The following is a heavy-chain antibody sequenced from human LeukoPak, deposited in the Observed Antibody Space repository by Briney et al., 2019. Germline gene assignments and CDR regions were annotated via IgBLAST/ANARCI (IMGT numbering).Heavy chain of an antibody. D-gene: IGHD2-2*01. J-gene: IGHJ4*02. CDR3: ARGSIPLVVVPAARTFDY. CDR1: GGSISSSSYY. V-gene: IGHV4-39*07. Sequence: PSETLSLTCTVSGGSISSSSYYWGWIRQPPGKGLEWIGEINHSGSTNYNPSLKSRVTISVDTSKNQFSLKLSSVTAADTAVYYCARGSIPLVVVPAARTFDYWGQGTLVTVSS. CDR2: INHSGST.